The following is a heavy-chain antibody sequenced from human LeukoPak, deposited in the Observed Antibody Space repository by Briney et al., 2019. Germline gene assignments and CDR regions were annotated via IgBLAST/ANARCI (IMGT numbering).Heavy chain of an antibody. CDR1: GFTFSSYG. D-gene: IGHD7-27*01. J-gene: IGHJ4*02. CDR2: ISYDGSNN. V-gene: IGHV3-30*18. Sequence: QPGRSLRLSCAASGFTFSSYGMHWVRQAPGKGLEWVALISYDGSNNHYADSVKGRFTISRDDSKNTLYLQMNSLRAGDTAVYYCAKDGATWRAPGAHWGQGTLVTVSS. CDR3: AKDGATWRAPGAH.